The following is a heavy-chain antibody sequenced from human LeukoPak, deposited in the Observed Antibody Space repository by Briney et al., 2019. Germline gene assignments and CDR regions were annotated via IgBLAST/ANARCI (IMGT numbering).Heavy chain of an antibody. CDR2: INPSGGTT. V-gene: IGHV1-46*01. J-gene: IGHJ4*02. D-gene: IGHD3-22*01. CDR1: GYTFTGYY. CDR3: ARDFAHVRYHGSSGYTN. Sequence: ASVKVSCKASGYTFTGYYMHWVRQAPGQGPEWIGIINPSGGTTSYAQKFQGRVTMTRDTSTSTVYMELSSLRSEDTAVYYCARDFAHVRYHGSSGYTNWGQGTLVTVSS.